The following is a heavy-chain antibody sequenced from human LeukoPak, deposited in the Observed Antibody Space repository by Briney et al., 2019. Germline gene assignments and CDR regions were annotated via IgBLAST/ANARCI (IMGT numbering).Heavy chain of an antibody. V-gene: IGHV3-30*18. CDR2: ISYDGSNK. CDR3: AKFGQQLVPDY. Sequence: PGGSLRLSCAASGFTFSSYGIHWVRQAPGKGLEWVAVISYDGSNKYYADSVKGRFTISRDNSKNTLYLQMNSLRAEDTAVYYCAKFGQQLVPDYWGQGTLVTVSS. J-gene: IGHJ4*02. D-gene: IGHD6-13*01. CDR1: GFTFSSYG.